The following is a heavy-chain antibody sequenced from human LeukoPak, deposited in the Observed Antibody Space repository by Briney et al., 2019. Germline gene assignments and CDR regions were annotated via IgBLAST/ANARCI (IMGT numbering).Heavy chain of an antibody. CDR1: GFTCDDYD. Sequence: GGSLRFCCAASGFTCDDYDLSWVRQAPGKGLEWVSDINWNGGSTGYAYSVKGRFTISRDNAKNSLYLQMNSLRAEDTALYYCAGGGGWYWGQGTLVTVSS. CDR2: INWNGGST. D-gene: IGHD2-15*01. J-gene: IGHJ4*02. V-gene: IGHV3-20*04. CDR3: AGGGGWY.